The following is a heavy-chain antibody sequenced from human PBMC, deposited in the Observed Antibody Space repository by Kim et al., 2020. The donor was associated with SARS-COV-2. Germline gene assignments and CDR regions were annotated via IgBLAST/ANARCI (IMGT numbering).Heavy chain of an antibody. J-gene: IGHJ4*02. V-gene: IGHV3-23*01. Sequence: GGSLRLSCAASGLIFRNSVMSWVRQAPGKGLEWLSVIGGSGDGTFYADSGKGRFTISRDNSKNTRFLQMSALGAEDTAVYYCATRDLWNNHIDNWGQGTLVTVSS. CDR3: ATRDLWNNHIDN. CDR2: IGGSGDGT. D-gene: IGHD3-3*01. CDR1: GLIFRNSV.